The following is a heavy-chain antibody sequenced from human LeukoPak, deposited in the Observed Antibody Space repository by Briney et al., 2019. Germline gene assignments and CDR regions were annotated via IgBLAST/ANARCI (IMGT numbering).Heavy chain of an antibody. Sequence: APVKVSCRTSGYTFSNYGISWVRQAPGRGLEWVGWISAFNGNTNYAPKLQDRVTLTTDTSTSTAYMELRSLRSDDTAVYFCARDLERYPISGNDRYYYYYCMDVWGKGTTVTVSS. CDR1: GYTFSNYG. CDR2: ISAFNGNT. CDR3: ARDLERYPISGNDRYYYYYCMDV. J-gene: IGHJ6*03. D-gene: IGHD1-1*01. V-gene: IGHV1-18*01.